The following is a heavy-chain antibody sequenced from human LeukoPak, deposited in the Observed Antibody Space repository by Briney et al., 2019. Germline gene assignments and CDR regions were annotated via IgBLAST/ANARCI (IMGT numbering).Heavy chain of an antibody. CDR3: ARVVAYCGGDCPYYFDY. J-gene: IGHJ4*02. CDR1: GFIFMNYA. V-gene: IGHV3-30*03. Sequence: PGGSLRLSCTASGFIFMNYAMHWVRQAPGKGLEWVALTSHDGSDEYYADSVKGRFTISRDNSKNTLYLQMNSLRAEDTAVYYCARVVAYCGGDCPYYFDYWGQGTLVTVSS. D-gene: IGHD2-21*02. CDR2: TSHDGSDE.